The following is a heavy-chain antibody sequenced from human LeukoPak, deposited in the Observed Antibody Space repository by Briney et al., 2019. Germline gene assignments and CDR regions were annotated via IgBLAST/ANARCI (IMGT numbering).Heavy chain of an antibody. J-gene: IGHJ4*02. CDR1: GFTFSSYS. Sequence: GGSLRLSCAASGFTFSSYSMNWVHQAPGKGLEWVSSISSSSSYIYYADSVKGRFTISRDNAKNSLYLQMNSLRAEDTAVYYCAREPQAMVRGTYDYWGQGTLVTVSS. CDR3: AREPQAMVRGTYDY. V-gene: IGHV3-21*01. D-gene: IGHD3-10*01. CDR2: ISSSSSYI.